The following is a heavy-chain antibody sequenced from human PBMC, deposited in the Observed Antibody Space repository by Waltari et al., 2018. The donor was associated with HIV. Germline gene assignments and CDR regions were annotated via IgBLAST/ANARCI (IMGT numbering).Heavy chain of an antibody. Sequence: EVQLVESGGGLVQPGGSLRLSCAVSGFTLGSFSRSWVRQAPGKGLEWFSYISGSSSTIYYTDSVKGRFTISRDNAKNSLYLQMNSLRAEDTAVYYCARVVYDSSGYWFAYWGQGTLVTVSS. CDR1: GFTLGSFS. CDR3: ARVVYDSSGYWFAY. V-gene: IGHV3-48*01. CDR2: ISGSSSTI. J-gene: IGHJ4*02. D-gene: IGHD3-22*01.